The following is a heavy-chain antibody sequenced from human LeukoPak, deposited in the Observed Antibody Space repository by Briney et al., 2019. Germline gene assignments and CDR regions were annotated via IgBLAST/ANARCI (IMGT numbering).Heavy chain of an antibody. CDR3: ARGDWNYVGNDY. CDR1: VYTVTVYN. CDR2: INHNSGGT. Sequence: ASVKLSFKASVYTVTVYNIHWVRRGPRQGLEWRGGINHNSGGTNYAQKFQGRVTMTRDTSISTAYMELSRLRSDDTAVYYCARGDWNYVGNDYWGQGTLVTVSS. D-gene: IGHD1-7*01. V-gene: IGHV1-2*02. J-gene: IGHJ4*02.